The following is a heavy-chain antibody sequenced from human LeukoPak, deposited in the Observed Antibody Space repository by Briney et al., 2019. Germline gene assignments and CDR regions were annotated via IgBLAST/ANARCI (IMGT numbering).Heavy chain of an antibody. D-gene: IGHD5-12*01. J-gene: IGHJ6*03. CDR3: ARAGRWIKGYMDV. V-gene: IGHV3-23*01. Sequence: GGSLRLSCAASGFTFSSYAMSWVRQAPGKGLEWVSAISGSGGSTYYADSVQGRFTISRDNSDNTVYLQMHNLRPEETAVYYCARAGRWIKGYMDVWGKGTTVIVSS. CDR2: ISGSGGST. CDR1: GFTFSSYA.